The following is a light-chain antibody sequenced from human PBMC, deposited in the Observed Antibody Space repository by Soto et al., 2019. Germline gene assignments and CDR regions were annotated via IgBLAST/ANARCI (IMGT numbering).Light chain of an antibody. CDR1: QTVATY. CDR2: DAS. Sequence: EIVVTQSPATLSVSPGERVTLSCRASQTVATYISWYQQKRGQAPRLLIYDASTRATDVPARFSGSGSGTEFTLTITSLQSEDFAVYYCQHYHRWHPFSFGPGTKLEIK. CDR3: QHYHRWHPFS. J-gene: IGKJ2*01. V-gene: IGKV3-15*01.